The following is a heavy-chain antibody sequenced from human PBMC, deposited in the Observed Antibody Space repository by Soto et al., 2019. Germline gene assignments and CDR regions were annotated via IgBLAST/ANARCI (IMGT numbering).Heavy chain of an antibody. Sequence: QVQLVQSGAEVKKPGASVKVSCKASGYTFTSYGISWVRQAPGQGLEWMGWISAYNGNTNYAQKRQGRVTMTTDTSTSTAYMERRSLRAADTAVYYCAREVTRQWLLPGWFDPWGQGTLVTVSS. CDR3: AREVTRQWLLPGWFDP. V-gene: IGHV1-18*01. D-gene: IGHD6-19*01. CDR2: ISAYNGNT. J-gene: IGHJ5*02. CDR1: GYTFTSYG.